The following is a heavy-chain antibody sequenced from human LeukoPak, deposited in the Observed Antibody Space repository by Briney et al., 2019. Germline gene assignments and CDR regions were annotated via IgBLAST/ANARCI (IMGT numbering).Heavy chain of an antibody. D-gene: IGHD3-10*01. Sequence: SETLSLTCTVSGGSISSSSYYWGWIRQPPGKGLEWIGSIYYSGSTYYNPSLKSRVTISVDTSKNQFSLKLSSVTAADTAVYYYARPYGSGSPYFDYWGQGTLVTVSS. V-gene: IGHV4-39*01. CDR3: ARPYGSGSPYFDY. CDR1: GGSISSSSYY. CDR2: IYYSGST. J-gene: IGHJ4*02.